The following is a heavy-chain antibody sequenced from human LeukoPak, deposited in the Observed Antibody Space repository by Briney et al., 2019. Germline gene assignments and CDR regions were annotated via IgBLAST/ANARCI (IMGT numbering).Heavy chain of an antibody. J-gene: IGHJ5*02. Sequence: SETLSLTCTVSGGSISSYYWSWIRQPPGKGLEWIGYIYYSGSTNYNPSLKSRVTISVDTSKNQFSLKLSSVTAADAAVYYCARAMWPNWSDPWGQGTLVTVSS. D-gene: IGHD2-2*01. CDR1: GGSISSYY. CDR2: IYYSGST. CDR3: ARAMWPNWSDP. V-gene: IGHV4-59*01.